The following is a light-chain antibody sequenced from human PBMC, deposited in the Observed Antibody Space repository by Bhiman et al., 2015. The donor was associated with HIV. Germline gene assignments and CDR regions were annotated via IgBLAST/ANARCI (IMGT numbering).Light chain of an antibody. V-gene: IGLV3-21*01. Sequence: GPGKTARITCGGSNIGSKTVHWYQQKPGQAPVLVIYYDTDRPSGIPERFSGSNSGNTASLTISALQAEDEADYYCCSYAGSGNFEVFGGGTKLTVL. CDR1: NIGSKT. CDR3: CSYAGSGNFEV. J-gene: IGLJ2*01. CDR2: YDT.